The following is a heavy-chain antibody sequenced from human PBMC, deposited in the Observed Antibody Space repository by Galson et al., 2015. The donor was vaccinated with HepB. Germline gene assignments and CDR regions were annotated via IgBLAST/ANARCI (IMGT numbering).Heavy chain of an antibody. V-gene: IGHV3-30-3*01. CDR1: GFTFSTYA. CDR2: ISYDGSNK. CDR3: ARDFGGSYLSAFDI. D-gene: IGHD1-26*01. Sequence: SLRLSCAASGFTFSTYAMHWVRQAPGKGLAWVAVISYDGSNKYYADSVKGRFTISRDNSKNTLYLQMNSLRAEDTAVYYCARDFGGSYLSAFDIWGQGTMVTVSS. J-gene: IGHJ3*02.